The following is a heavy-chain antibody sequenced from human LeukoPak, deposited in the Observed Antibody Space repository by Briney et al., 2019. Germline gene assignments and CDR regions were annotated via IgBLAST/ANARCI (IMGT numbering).Heavy chain of an antibody. Sequence: NPGGSLRLSCAASGFTFSTFAMLWVRQPRGKGLEWVSSIFPSGGEIHYADAVKGRFTISRDNAKNSLYLQGKSLRVDDTAAYYCARERFHGSGAPKYDFWGQGTLVTVSS. CDR3: ARERFHGSGAPKYDF. V-gene: IGHV3-21*01. CDR1: GFTFSTFA. CDR2: IFPSGGEI. J-gene: IGHJ4*02. D-gene: IGHD3-10*01.